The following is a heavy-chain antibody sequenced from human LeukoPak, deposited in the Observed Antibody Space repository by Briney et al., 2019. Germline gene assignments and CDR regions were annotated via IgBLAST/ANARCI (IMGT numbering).Heavy chain of an antibody. CDR1: GGSISYSSYS. Sequence: SQTLSLTCNVTGGSISYSSYSWNWIRKPAGKGLEWIGRIYTTGSTKYHPSLESRVTISLDTSKNQFSLKLISVTAADTAVYYCARPRLRYFDRGYFDYWGQGTLVTVSS. V-gene: IGHV4-61*02. J-gene: IGHJ4*02. D-gene: IGHD3-9*01. CDR3: ARPRLRYFDRGYFDY. CDR2: IYTTGST.